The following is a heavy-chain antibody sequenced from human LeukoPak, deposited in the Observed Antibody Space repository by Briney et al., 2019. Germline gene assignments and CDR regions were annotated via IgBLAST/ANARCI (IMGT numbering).Heavy chain of an antibody. J-gene: IGHJ3*02. Sequence: GGSLRLSCAASGFTFDTYAMSWVRQAPGKGLEWVSTIGNTETYYADSVKGRFTISRDNRQNTVYPHMTSLRAEDTAVYFCAKDAIRGNGIYDAFDIWGQGTRVTVSS. CDR3: AKDAIRGNGIYDAFDI. V-gene: IGHV3-23*01. CDR2: IGNTET. CDR1: GFTFDTYA. D-gene: IGHD3-10*01.